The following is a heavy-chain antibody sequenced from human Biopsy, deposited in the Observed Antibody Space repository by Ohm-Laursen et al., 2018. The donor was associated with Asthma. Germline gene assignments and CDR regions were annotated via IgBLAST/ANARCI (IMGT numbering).Heavy chain of an antibody. J-gene: IGHJ6*02. D-gene: IGHD6-13*01. CDR3: ARVLESSSWGPFYFFTLDV. CDR1: GFSFGDYF. CDR2: ISSSGSTK. Sequence: SLRLSCAASGFSFGDYFMTWVRQAPGKGLEWVASISSSGSTKYPSESELGRCTISRDNTQKSMSLELRSLRVEDTAIYYCARVLESSSWGPFYFFTLDVWGQGTPVAVSS. V-gene: IGHV3-11*01.